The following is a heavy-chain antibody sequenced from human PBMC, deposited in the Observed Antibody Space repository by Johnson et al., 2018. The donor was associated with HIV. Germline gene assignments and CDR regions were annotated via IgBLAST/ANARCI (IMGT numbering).Heavy chain of an antibody. Sequence: MLLVESGGGLAQPGGSLRLSCAASGITVSSNYMSWVRQAPGKGLEWVSVIFTVGDVYYADSVKGRFTISRDNSKNTLYLQMNSLRAGDTAVYYCARASKVLSSGWSRGAFDIWGQGTMVTVSS. CDR2: IFTVGDV. CDR1: GITVSSNY. CDR3: ARASKVLSSGWSRGAFDI. D-gene: IGHD6-19*01. J-gene: IGHJ3*02. V-gene: IGHV3-66*01.